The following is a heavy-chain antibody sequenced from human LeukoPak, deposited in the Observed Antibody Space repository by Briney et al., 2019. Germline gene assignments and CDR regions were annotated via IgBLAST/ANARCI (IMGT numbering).Heavy chain of an antibody. CDR1: GFTFSSYW. V-gene: IGHV3-7*01. J-gene: IGHJ4*02. CDR2: IHQDGGQK. D-gene: IGHD1-1*01. CDR3: ARGNSFDY. Sequence: QTGGSLRLSCAASGFTFSSYWMSWVRQAPGKGLEWVANIHQDGGQKFCVDSVEGRFTISRDNAKDSVYLHMNSLRADDTAAYYCARGNSFDYWGQGTLVTVSS.